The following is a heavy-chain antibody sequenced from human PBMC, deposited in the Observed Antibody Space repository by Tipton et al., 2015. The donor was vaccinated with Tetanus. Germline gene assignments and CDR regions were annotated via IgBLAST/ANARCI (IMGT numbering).Heavy chain of an antibody. V-gene: IGHV4-31*03. CDR3: ARDQARGARGGNYFDY. D-gene: IGHD1-26*01. J-gene: IGHJ4*02. CDR1: GGSISSGGYY. Sequence: TLSLTCTVSGGSISSGGYYWSWIRQHPGKGLEWIGDIYYSGSTYYNPSLKSRVTISVDTSKNQFSLKLNSVTVADTVVYYCARDQARGARGGNYFDYWGQGTLVTVSS. CDR2: IYYSGST.